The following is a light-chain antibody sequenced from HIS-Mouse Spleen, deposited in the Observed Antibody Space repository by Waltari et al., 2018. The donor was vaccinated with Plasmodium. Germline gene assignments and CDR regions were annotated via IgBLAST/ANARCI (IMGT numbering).Light chain of an antibody. CDR2: EVS. J-gene: IGLJ2*01. CDR3: SSYAGSNNLV. CDR1: SSDAGGYNY. V-gene: IGLV2-8*01. Sequence: QSALTQPPSASGSPGQSVTLPCTGTSSDAGGYNYVSWYQQHPGKAPKLMIYEVSKRPSGVPDRFSGSKSGNTASLTVSGLQAEDEADYYCSSYAGSNNLVFGGGTKLTVL.